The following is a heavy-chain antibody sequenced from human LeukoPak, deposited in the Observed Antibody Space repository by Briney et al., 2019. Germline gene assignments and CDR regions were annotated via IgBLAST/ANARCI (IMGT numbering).Heavy chain of an antibody. CDR3: ARVPDYYDSSGY. CDR1: GFTFDDYG. J-gene: IGHJ4*02. CDR2: INWNGGST. D-gene: IGHD3-22*01. Sequence: PGGSLRLSCAASGFTFDDYGMSWVRQAPGKGLEWVSGINWNGGSTGYADSVKGRFTISRDNAKNSLYLQMNSLRAEDTAVYYCARVPDYYDSSGYWGQGTLVTVSS. V-gene: IGHV3-20*04.